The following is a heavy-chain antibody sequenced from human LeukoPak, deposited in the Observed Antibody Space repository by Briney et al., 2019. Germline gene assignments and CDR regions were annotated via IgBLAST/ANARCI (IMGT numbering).Heavy chain of an antibody. CDR3: APGAHRGRPYYYGMDV. Sequence: SETLSLTCTLSGGSISSSNYYWGWIRQPPGEGLEWIGTIYYGGSTYSNPSLKSRVAISIDTSKNQFSLKLSSVTAADTAVYYCAPGAHRGRPYYYGMDVWGQGTTVTVSS. CDR2: IYYGGST. J-gene: IGHJ6*02. V-gene: IGHV4-39*07. CDR1: GGSISSSNYY.